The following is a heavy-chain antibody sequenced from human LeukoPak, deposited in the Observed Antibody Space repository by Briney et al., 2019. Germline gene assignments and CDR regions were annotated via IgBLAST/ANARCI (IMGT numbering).Heavy chain of an antibody. CDR2: INHSGST. J-gene: IGHJ4*02. CDR1: GVSFSAPY. CDR3: AREPQRWWRPYFDY. D-gene: IGHD5-18*01. Sequence: PSETLSLTCAVHGVSFSAPYWSWIRQPPGKGLEWIGEINHSGSTYHNPSLKSRVTISVDTSKNQFSLKVSSVTAADTAVYYCAREPQRWWRPYFDYWGQGTLVTVSS. V-gene: IGHV4-34*01.